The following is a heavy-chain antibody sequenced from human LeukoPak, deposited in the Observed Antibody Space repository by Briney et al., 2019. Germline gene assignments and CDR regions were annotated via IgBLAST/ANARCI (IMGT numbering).Heavy chain of an antibody. D-gene: IGHD7-27*01. Sequence: PSETLSLTCTVSGDSISSYYWSWLRQPPGKGLEWIGYIFYTGSTNYNPSLKSRVTISVDTSKNQFSLKLSSVTAADTGMYYCARTLNSGEGMGWFDPWGQGTLVTVSS. J-gene: IGHJ5*02. CDR2: IFYTGST. CDR3: ARTLNSGEGMGWFDP. V-gene: IGHV4-59*01. CDR1: GDSISSYY.